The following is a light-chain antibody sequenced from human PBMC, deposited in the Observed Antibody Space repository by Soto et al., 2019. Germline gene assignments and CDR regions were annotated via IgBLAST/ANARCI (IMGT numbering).Light chain of an antibody. V-gene: IGKV1-5*01. CDR2: DAS. CDR1: QNINRW. CDR3: QQYNSYSQT. J-gene: IGKJ1*01. Sequence: DMQMKQSPSTLSASVGDRVTITCRASQNINRWLAWYQQKPGKAPNLLIYDASTLESGVPSRFSGSGSGSEFTLTISSLQPDDFATYYCQQYNSYSQTFGQGTKVDIK.